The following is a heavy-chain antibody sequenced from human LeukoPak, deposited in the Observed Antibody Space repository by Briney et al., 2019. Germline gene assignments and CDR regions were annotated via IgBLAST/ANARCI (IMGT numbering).Heavy chain of an antibody. V-gene: IGHV1-2*02. D-gene: IGHD5-24*01. Sequence: ASVKVSCKASGYTFTGYYMHWVRQAPGQGLEWMGWINPNSGGTNYAQKFQGRVTMTRDTSISTAYMELSRLRSDDTAVYYCVRDRDGYSSLGFDYWGQGTLVTVSS. J-gene: IGHJ4*02. CDR3: VRDRDGYSSLGFDY. CDR2: INPNSGGT. CDR1: GYTFTGYY.